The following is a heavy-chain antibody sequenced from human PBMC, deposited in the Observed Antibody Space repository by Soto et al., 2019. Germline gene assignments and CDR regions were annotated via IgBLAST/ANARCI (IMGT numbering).Heavy chain of an antibody. D-gene: IGHD3-22*01. CDR2: IYYSGST. CDR3: ARDAPNYYDSSGPFDY. Sequence: QVQLQESGPGLVKPSQTLSLTCTVSGGSISSGDYYWSWIRQPPGKGLEWIGYIYYSGSTYYNPSLKSRVTISVDTSKNQFSLKLSSVTAADTAVYYCARDAPNYYDSSGPFDYWGQGTLVTVSS. CDR1: GGSISSGDYY. J-gene: IGHJ4*02. V-gene: IGHV4-30-4*01.